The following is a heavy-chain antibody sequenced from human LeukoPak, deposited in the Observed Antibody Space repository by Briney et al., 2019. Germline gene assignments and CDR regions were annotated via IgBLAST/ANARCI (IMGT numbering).Heavy chain of an antibody. Sequence: PGGSLRLSCATSGFTFNNYNMNWVRQAPGRALEWVSSITSSGTYIFSADSVKGRFTISRDNAKNSLYLQMNSLGPEDTAVYYCAKGHGWEASYYYYYMDVGGKGTTVTISS. CDR1: GFTFNNYN. D-gene: IGHD1-26*01. V-gene: IGHV3-21*01. CDR3: AKGHGWEASYYYYYMDV. CDR2: ITSSGTYI. J-gene: IGHJ6*03.